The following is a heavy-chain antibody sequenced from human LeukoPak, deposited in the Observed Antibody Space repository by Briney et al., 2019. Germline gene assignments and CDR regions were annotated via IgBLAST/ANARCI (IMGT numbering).Heavy chain of an antibody. J-gene: IGHJ4*02. V-gene: IGHV4-61*02. Sequence: PSQTLSLTCTVSGGSISSGSYYWSWIRQPAGKGLEWIGRIYTSGSTNYNPSLKSRVTISVDTSKNQFSLKLSSVTAADTAVYYCASLMAGTYYFDYWGQGTLVTVSS. D-gene: IGHD5-24*01. CDR3: ASLMAGTYYFDY. CDR1: GGSISSGSYY. CDR2: IYTSGST.